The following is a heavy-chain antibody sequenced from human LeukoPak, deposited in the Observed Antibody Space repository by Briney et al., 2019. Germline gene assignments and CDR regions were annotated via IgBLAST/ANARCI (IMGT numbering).Heavy chain of an antibody. Sequence: GGSLRLSCVASGFTFSTSGMHWVRQSPGKGLDWVAFIRNDGNKYNYAESVKGRFTISRDNSKNTLYLQMDSLSAEDTVVYYCVKVDTWGQGTLVTVSS. D-gene: IGHD5-18*01. V-gene: IGHV3-30*02. J-gene: IGHJ4*02. CDR1: GFTFSTSG. CDR2: IRNDGNKY. CDR3: VKVDT.